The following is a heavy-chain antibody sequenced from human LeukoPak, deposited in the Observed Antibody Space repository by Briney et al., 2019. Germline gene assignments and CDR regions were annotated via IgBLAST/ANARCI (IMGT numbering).Heavy chain of an antibody. CDR3: ARLRRDGYNPSYFDY. V-gene: IGHV3-21*04. D-gene: IGHD5-24*01. Sequence: PGGSLRLSCAASGFTFSSYSMNWVRQAPGKGLEWVSSISSSSSYIYYADSVKGRFTISRDNSKNTLYLQMNSLRAEDTAVYYCARLRRDGYNPSYFDYWGQGTLVTVSS. CDR1: GFTFSSYS. CDR2: ISSSSSYI. J-gene: IGHJ4*02.